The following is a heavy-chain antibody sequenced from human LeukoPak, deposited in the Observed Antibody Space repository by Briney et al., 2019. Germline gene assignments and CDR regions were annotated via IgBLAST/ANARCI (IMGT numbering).Heavy chain of an antibody. V-gene: IGHV1-18*01. CDR3: ARDLGRYYYYYMDV. CDR1: GYTFTSYG. J-gene: IGHJ6*03. Sequence: GASVKVSCKASGYTFTSYGISWVRQAPGQGLEWMGWISAYNGNTNYAQKLQGRVTMTTGTSTSTAYMELRSLRSDDTAVYYCARDLGRYYYYYMDVWGKGTTVTVSS. CDR2: ISAYNGNT.